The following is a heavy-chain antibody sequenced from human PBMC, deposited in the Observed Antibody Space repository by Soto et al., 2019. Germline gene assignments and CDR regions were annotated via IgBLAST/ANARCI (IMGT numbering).Heavy chain of an antibody. CDR2: ISGLNGNT. D-gene: IGHD3-10*01. J-gene: IGHJ4*02. V-gene: IGHV1-18*01. CDR1: GYSFSTYG. CDR3: ARDLFGEDGAGYFDY. Sequence: QVHLVQSGVEVKKPGASVKVSCKASGYSFSTYGISWVRQAPGQGLEWMGWISGLNGNTNYAQNLQDRVTMTTDTSTSTAYIELRSLGFDDTAMYYCARDLFGEDGAGYFDYWGQGTLVTVSS.